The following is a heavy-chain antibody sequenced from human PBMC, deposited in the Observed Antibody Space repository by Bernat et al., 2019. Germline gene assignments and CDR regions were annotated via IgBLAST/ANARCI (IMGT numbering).Heavy chain of an antibody. V-gene: IGHV4-4*02. CDR1: GGPISSSNW. CDR2: IYHSGST. Sequence: QVQLQESGPGLVKPSGTLSLTCAVSGGPISSSNWWSWVRQPPGKGLEWIGEIYHSGSTNYNPSLKSRVTISVDKSKNQFSLKLSSVTAADAAVYYCASTQYYDILTGYDGMDVWGQGTTVTVSS. D-gene: IGHD3-9*01. CDR3: ASTQYYDILTGYDGMDV. J-gene: IGHJ6*02.